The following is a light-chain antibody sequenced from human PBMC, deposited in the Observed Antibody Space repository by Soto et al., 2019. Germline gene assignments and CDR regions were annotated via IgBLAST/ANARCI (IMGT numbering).Light chain of an antibody. V-gene: IGLV2-8*01. CDR2: EVT. J-gene: IGLJ1*01. Sequence: QSVLTQPPSASGSPVRSVTISCTGTSSDVGTYKYVSWYQQHPGKAPKLMIYEVTKRPSGVPDRFSGSKSGNTASLTVSGLQAEDEADYYCSSYAGSNNFVFGTGTKVTVL. CDR3: SSYAGSNNFV. CDR1: SSDVGTYKY.